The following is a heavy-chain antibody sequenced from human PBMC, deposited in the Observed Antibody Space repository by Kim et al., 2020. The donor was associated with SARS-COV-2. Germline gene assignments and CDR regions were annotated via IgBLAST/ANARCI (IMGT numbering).Heavy chain of an antibody. D-gene: IGHD3-22*01. J-gene: IGHJ4*02. CDR3: ASAIVVVINHYYFDY. Sequence: PTLGSRVTISVETSQNQFSRKLSSVTAADTAVYYCASAIVVVINHYYFDYWGQGTLVTVSS. V-gene: IGHV4-39*01.